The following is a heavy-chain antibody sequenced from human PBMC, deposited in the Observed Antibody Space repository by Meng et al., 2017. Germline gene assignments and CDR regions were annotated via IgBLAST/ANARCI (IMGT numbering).Heavy chain of an antibody. Sequence: GHLQGSGPGLVNPYPTLSLTCTCSGGSISSGGYYWSWIRQHPGNGLEWIGYIYYSGSTYYNPSLKSLVTISVDTSKNQFSLKLSSVTAADTAVYYCARADRRVGSYGPNWFDPWGQGTLVTVSS. CDR2: IYYSGST. D-gene: IGHD5-18*01. J-gene: IGHJ5*02. CDR3: ARADRRVGSYGPNWFDP. CDR1: GGSISSGGYY. V-gene: IGHV4-31*01.